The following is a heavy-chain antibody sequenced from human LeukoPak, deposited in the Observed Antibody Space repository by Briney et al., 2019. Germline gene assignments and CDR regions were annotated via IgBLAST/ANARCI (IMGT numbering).Heavy chain of an antibody. CDR3: ASHYDSSGFNDY. CDR2: IYSGGST. D-gene: IGHD3-22*01. J-gene: IGHJ4*02. V-gene: IGHV3-66*04. Sequence: GGSLRLSCAASGFTVSSNYMSWVRQAPGKGLEWVSVIYSGGSTYYADSVKGRFTISRDNSKNTLYLQMNSLRAEDTAVYYCASHYDSSGFNDYWGQGTLVTVSS. CDR1: GFTVSSNY.